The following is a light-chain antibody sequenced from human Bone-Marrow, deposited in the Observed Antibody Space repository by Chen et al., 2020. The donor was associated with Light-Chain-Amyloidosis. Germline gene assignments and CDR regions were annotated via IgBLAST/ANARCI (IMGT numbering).Light chain of an antibody. CDR3: QVWDRSSDRPV. J-gene: IGLJ3*02. CDR2: DDS. Sequence: SYVLTQPSSVSVAPGPTATLACGGNNIGSTSVHWYQQTPGQAPLLVVYDDSDRHSGIPERLSGSNSGNTATLTISRVEAGDEADYYCQVWDRSSDRPVFGGGTKLTVL. CDR1: NIGSTS. V-gene: IGLV3-21*02.